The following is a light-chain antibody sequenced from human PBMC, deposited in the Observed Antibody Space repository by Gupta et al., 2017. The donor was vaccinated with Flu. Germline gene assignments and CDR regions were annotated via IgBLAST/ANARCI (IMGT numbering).Light chain of an antibody. V-gene: IGKV3-20*01. J-gene: IGKJ1*01. Sequence: VLMLLPGALPVTSGEKATLSCRASQSVSSNYLAWYQQKPGQTPRLLIYGASSRATGIPDRFSGSGSGTDFTLTISRLEPEDSAVYYCHQYGTSKTFGQGTKVEIK. CDR3: HQYGTSKT. CDR1: QSVSSNY. CDR2: GAS.